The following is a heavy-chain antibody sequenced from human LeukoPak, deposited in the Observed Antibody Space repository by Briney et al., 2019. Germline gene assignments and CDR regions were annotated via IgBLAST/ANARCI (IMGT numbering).Heavy chain of an antibody. Sequence: ASVKVSCKASGYTFTSYDINWVRQATGQGLEWMGWMNPNSGNTGYAQKFQGRVTMTRNTSISTAYMELRSLRSDDTAVYYCARVRRPPRYSGSTIDYWGQGTLVTVSS. V-gene: IGHV1-8*01. D-gene: IGHD1-26*01. J-gene: IGHJ4*02. CDR1: GYTFTSYD. CDR2: MNPNSGNT. CDR3: ARVRRPPRYSGSTIDY.